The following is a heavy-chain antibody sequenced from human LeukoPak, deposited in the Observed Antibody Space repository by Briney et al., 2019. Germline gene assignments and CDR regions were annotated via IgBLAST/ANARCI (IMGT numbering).Heavy chain of an antibody. CDR1: GGSISSSNW. CDR3: ARSEHDYGDYDFDY. V-gene: IGHV4-4*02. J-gene: IGHJ4*02. D-gene: IGHD4-17*01. Sequence: SETLSLTCAVSGGSISSSNWWSWVRQPPGKGLEWIGEIYHSGSTNYNPSLKSRVTISVDKSKNQFSLKLSSVTAADTAVYYCARSEHDYGDYDFDYWGQGTLVTVSS. CDR2: IYHSGST.